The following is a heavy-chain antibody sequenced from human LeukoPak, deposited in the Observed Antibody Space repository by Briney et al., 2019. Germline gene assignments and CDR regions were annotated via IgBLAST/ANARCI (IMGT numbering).Heavy chain of an antibody. Sequence: SETLSLTCTVSGGSISSSSYYWGWIRQPPGKGLEWIGSIYYSGSTYYNPSLKSRVTISVDTSKNQFSLKLSSVTAADTAVYYCARGPRSIAVAGREVHWFDPWGQGTLVTVSS. CDR1: GGSISSSSYY. CDR3: ARGPRSIAVAGREVHWFDP. D-gene: IGHD6-19*01. CDR2: IYYSGST. V-gene: IGHV4-39*07. J-gene: IGHJ5*02.